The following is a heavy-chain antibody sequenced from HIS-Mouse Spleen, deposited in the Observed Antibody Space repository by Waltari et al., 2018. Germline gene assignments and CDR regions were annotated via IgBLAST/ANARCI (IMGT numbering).Heavy chain of an antibody. CDR1: GYSISSGYY. J-gene: IGHJ4*02. D-gene: IGHD7-27*01. V-gene: IGHV4-38-2*02. Sequence: QVQLQESGPGLVKPSETLSLTCTVSGYSISSGYYWGLIRQPPGKGLEWIGSIYHSGSTYYNPSLKSRVTISVDTSKNQFSLKLSSVTAADTAVYYCARGARGTGDPKCYFDYWGQGTLVTVSS. CDR3: ARGARGTGDPKCYFDY. CDR2: IYHSGST.